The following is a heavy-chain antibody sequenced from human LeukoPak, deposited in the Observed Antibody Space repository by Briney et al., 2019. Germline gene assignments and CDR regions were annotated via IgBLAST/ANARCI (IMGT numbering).Heavy chain of an antibody. CDR3: ARHSRTYYDFDY. J-gene: IGHJ4*02. D-gene: IGHD1-26*01. Sequence: PSETLSLTCTVSGGSITNYYWSWIRQPPGQGLEWIGYIHYSGSTNYNPSLKSRVSISVDMSTNQFSLKLTSVTAADTAVYYCARHSRTYYDFDYWGQGTLVTVSS. CDR1: GGSITNYY. V-gene: IGHV4-59*08. CDR2: IHYSGST.